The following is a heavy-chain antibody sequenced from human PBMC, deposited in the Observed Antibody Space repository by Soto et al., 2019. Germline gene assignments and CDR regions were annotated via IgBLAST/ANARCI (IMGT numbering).Heavy chain of an antibody. J-gene: IGHJ5*02. CDR2: IYYSGST. CDR3: ARGYYYDSSGYYFQGP. V-gene: IGHV4-30-4*01. D-gene: IGHD3-22*01. Sequence: SETLSLTCTVSGGSISSGDYYWSWIRQPPGKGLEWIGYIYYSGSTYYNPSLKSRVTISVDTSKNQFSLKLSSVTAADTAVYYCARGYYYDSSGYYFQGPWGQGTLVTVSS. CDR1: GGSISSGDYY.